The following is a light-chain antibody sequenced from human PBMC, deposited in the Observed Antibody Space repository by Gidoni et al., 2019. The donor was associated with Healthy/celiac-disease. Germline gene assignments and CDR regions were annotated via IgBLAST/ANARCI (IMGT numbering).Light chain of an antibody. Sequence: DIQMTQSPSSLSASVGDRVTITCRASQSISSYLNWYQQKPGKAPKLLIYAASSLQSGVPSRFSGSGSGKDFTITISSLQPEDFATYYCQQSYSTPYTFGPGTKVEIK. V-gene: IGKV1-39*01. CDR3: QQSYSTPYT. CDR1: QSISSY. CDR2: AAS. J-gene: IGKJ3*01.